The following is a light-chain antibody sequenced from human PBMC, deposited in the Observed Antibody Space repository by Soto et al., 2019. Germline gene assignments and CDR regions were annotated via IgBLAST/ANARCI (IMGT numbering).Light chain of an antibody. CDR1: QSVRSS. J-gene: IGKJ4*01. CDR3: QQYSNWPLT. V-gene: IGKV3-15*01. CDR2: GAS. Sequence: EIVMTQSPATLSVCAGERATLSCRTSQSVRSSFLAWYQQKPGQAPSLLIYGASTRATGIPARFSGSGSGTEFTLTINSLQSEDFAVYYCQQYSNWPLTFGGGTKV.